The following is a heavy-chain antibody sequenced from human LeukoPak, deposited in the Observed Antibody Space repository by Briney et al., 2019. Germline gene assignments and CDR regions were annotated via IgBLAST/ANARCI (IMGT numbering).Heavy chain of an antibody. V-gene: IGHV4-30-4*08. CDR3: ARHAQYYDFWSGYLLDY. D-gene: IGHD3-3*01. CDR1: GGSISSGDYY. Sequence: PSQTLSFTCTVSGGSISSGDYYWSWIRQPPGKGLEWIGYIYYSGSTYYNPSLKSRVTISVVTSKNQFSLKLSSVTAADTAVYYCARHAQYYDFWSGYLLDYWGQRTLVTVSS. J-gene: IGHJ4*02. CDR2: IYYSGST.